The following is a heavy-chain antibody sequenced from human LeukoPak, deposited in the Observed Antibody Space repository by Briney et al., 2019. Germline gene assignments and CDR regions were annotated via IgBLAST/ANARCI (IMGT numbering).Heavy chain of an antibody. CDR2: ISWNSGSI. CDR1: GFTFDDYA. D-gene: IGHD4-17*01. Sequence: GRSLRLSCVASGFTFDDYAMHWVRQAPGKGLEWVSGISWNSGSIAYADSVKGRFTISRDNTKNSLYLQMNSLRAEDTAVYYCATVWDDGDYANPYWGQGTLVAVSS. CDR3: ATVWDDGDYANPY. V-gene: IGHV3-9*01. J-gene: IGHJ4*02.